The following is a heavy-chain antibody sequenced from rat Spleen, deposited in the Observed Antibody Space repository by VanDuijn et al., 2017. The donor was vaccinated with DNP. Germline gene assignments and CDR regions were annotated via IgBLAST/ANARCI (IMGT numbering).Heavy chain of an antibody. V-gene: IGHV5-25*01. CDR3: TTDNYYGSSYYFGY. J-gene: IGHJ4*01. Sequence: EVHLVESGGGLVQPGGSMKLSCAASGVTFSNYDMAWVRQAPKKGLEWVASINTVGVNTYYRDSVKGRFTISRDNTKSSLYLQMDSLRAEDTATYFCTTDNYYGSSYYFGYWGQGTSVTVSS. CDR2: INTVGVNT. D-gene: IGHD1-6*01. CDR1: GVTFSNYD.